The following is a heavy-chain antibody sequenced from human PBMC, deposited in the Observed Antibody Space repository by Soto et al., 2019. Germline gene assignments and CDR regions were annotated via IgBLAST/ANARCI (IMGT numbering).Heavy chain of an antibody. J-gene: IGHJ4*02. D-gene: IGHD2-8*01. Sequence: EVQLLESGGALVQPGGFLRLSCAASGFTFTTSAMSWVRQAPGKGLEWVSTLTGDGAYISYADSVKGRFTISRDNSQNTLYLQMNSLRADDTAIYYCARRMTAYFDFWGQGTLVTVSS. CDR2: LTGDGAYI. CDR3: ARRMTAYFDF. CDR1: GFTFTTSA. V-gene: IGHV3-23*01.